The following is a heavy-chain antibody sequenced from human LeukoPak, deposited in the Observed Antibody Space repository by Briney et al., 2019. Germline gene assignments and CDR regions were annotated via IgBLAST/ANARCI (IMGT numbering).Heavy chain of an antibody. CDR1: GFTFSDYW. CDR3: AELGITMIGGV. J-gene: IGHJ6*04. D-gene: IGHD3-10*02. Sequence: GGSLRLSCAASGFTFSDYWMHWVRQAPGKGLVGVSRINSDGRITSYADSVKGRFTISRDNAKNTLYLQMNSLRAEDTAVYYCAELGITMIGGVWGKGTTVTISS. CDR2: INSDGRIT. V-gene: IGHV3-74*01.